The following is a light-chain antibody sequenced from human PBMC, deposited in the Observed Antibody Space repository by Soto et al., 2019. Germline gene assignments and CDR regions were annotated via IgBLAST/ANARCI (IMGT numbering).Light chain of an antibody. CDR1: STDFENYNL. J-gene: IGLJ2*01. CDR2: EGT. CDR3: SSYAGSRARVV. V-gene: IGLV2-23*01. Sequence: QSALTQPASVSGYPGQSITISCTRSSTDFENYNLVSWYQHCPDKAPKLIIYEGTKRPSEISDRFSGSESDTTASLIISGLQPEDEADYYCSSYAGSRARVVFGGGTKLTVL.